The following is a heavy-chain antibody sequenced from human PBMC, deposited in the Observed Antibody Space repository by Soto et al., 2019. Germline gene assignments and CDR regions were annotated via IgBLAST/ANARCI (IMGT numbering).Heavy chain of an antibody. J-gene: IGHJ6*03. CDR3: ARETILGYCSGGSCPKDYYYYMDV. CDR1: GFTFSSYG. CDR2: IWYDGSNK. V-gene: IGHV3-33*01. Sequence: GGSLRLSCAASGFTFSSYGMHWVRQAPGKGLEWVAVIWYDGSNKYYADSVKGRFTISRDNSKNTLYLQMNSLRAEDTAVYYCARETILGYCSGGSCPKDYYYYMDVWGKGTTVTVSS. D-gene: IGHD2-15*01.